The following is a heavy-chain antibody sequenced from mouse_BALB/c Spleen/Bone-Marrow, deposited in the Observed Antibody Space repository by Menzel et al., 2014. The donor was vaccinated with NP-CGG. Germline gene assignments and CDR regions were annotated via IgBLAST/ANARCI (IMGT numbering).Heavy chain of an antibody. Sequence: EVQVVESGGGLVQPGGSLRLSCATSGFTFTDYYMSWVRHPPGKALEWLGFIRNKANGYTTEYSASVKGRFTISRDNSQSILYLQMNTLRAEDSATYYCARDMGLLRFDYWGQGTTLTVSS. CDR3: ARDMGLLRFDY. J-gene: IGHJ2*01. CDR2: IRNKANGYTT. V-gene: IGHV7-3*02. D-gene: IGHD1-1*01. CDR1: GFTFTDYY.